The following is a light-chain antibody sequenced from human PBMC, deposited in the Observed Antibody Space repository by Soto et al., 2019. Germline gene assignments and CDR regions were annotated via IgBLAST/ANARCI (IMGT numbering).Light chain of an antibody. J-gene: IGKJ2*01. CDR3: QQYNNWPYT. CDR1: QSVSSN. V-gene: IGKV3-15*01. Sequence: EIVMTQSPGTLSVSPGERAALSCRASQSVSSNFAWYQQKPGQAPRLLIYDASTRAAGIPVRFSGSGSGTEFTLTISGLQSEDFAVYYCQQYNNWPYTFGLGTKLEIK. CDR2: DAS.